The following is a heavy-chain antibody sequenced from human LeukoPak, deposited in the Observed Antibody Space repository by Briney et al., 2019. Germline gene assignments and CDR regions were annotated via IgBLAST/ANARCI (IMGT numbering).Heavy chain of an antibody. V-gene: IGHV3-21*01. CDR1: GFTVGSNY. D-gene: IGHD6-13*01. Sequence: GGSLRFSCAASGFTVGSNYMSWVRQAPGKGLEWVSSISSSSSYIYYADSVKGRFTISRDNAKNSLYLQMNSLRAEDTAVYYCARDELRIAAAPDYWGQGTLVTVSS. CDR2: ISSSSSYI. J-gene: IGHJ4*02. CDR3: ARDELRIAAAPDY.